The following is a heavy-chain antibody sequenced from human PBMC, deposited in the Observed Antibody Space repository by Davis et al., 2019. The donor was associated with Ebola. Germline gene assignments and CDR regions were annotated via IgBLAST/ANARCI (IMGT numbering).Heavy chain of an antibody. CDR1: GGTFSSYA. D-gene: IGHD1-26*01. V-gene: IGHV1-69*13. CDR2: IIPIFGTA. J-gene: IGHJ3*02. CDR3: ARDLSMGAPDAFDI. Sequence: AASVKVSCKASGGTFSSYAISWVRQAPGQGLEWMGGIIPIFGTANYAQKFQGRVTITADESTSTVYMELSSLRSEDTAVYYCARDLSMGAPDAFDIWGQGTMVTVSS.